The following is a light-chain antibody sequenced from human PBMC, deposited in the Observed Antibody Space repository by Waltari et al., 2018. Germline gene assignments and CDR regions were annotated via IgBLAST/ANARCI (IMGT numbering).Light chain of an antibody. CDR3: SSYTSSSTLV. V-gene: IGLV2-14*01. J-gene: IGLJ2*01. CDR2: EVS. CDR1: SSDVGGYNY. Sequence: QSALTQPASVSGSPGQSITISCAGTSSDVGGYNYVSWYQQHPDKAPQLVIYEVSHRPPGVSGRVAGCKAGNTASLTISGLRAEDEADYYCSSYTSSSTLVFGGGTKVTVL.